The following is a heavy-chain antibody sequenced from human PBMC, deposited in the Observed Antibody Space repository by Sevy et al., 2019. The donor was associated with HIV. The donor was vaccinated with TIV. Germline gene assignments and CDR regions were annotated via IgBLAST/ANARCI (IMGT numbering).Heavy chain of an antibody. D-gene: IGHD1-26*01. CDR1: GGSITSLY. V-gene: IGHV4-59*08. CDR3: AGENAWGRGYS. J-gene: IGHJ4*02. Sequence: SETLSLTCTVSGGSITSLYWNWIRQPPGKGLEWIAIIYYNGHINYNPSLKGRVTLSLDTSKNQFSLRLSSVTAADTAMYYCAGENAWGRGYSWGQGTLVTVSS. CDR2: IYYNGHI.